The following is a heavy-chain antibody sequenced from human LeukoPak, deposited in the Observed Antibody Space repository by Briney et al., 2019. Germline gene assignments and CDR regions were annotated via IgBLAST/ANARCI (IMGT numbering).Heavy chain of an antibody. J-gene: IGHJ4*02. V-gene: IGHV5-51*01. D-gene: IGHD3-22*01. CDR2: IYPGDSDT. CDR3: ARVDYDSSGYYPSFDY. Sequence: GEPLKISCKGSGYSFTSYWIGWVRQMPGKGLEWMGIIYPGDSDTSYSPSFQGQVTISADKSISTAYLQWSSLKASDTAMYYCARVDYDSSGYYPSFDYWGQGTLVTVSS. CDR1: GYSFTSYW.